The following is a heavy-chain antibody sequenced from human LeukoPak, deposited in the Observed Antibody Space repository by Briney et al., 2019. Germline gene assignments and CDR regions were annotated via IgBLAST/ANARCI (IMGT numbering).Heavy chain of an antibody. Sequence: GGSLRLSCAASGFTFSDHYMSWIRQAPGKGLEWVSYISSSGSSTYYADSVKGRFTISRDNSKNTLYLQMNSLRAEDTAVYYCARARGYSGYDYDYWGQGTLVTVSS. V-gene: IGHV3-11*01. D-gene: IGHD5-12*01. J-gene: IGHJ4*02. CDR3: ARARGYSGYDYDY. CDR1: GFTFSDHY. CDR2: ISSSGSST.